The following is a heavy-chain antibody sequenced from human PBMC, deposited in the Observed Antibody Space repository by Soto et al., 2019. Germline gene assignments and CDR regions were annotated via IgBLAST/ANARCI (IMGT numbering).Heavy chain of an antibody. CDR2: ISHRGGT. CDR1: GGSFSAYY. D-gene: IGHD3-22*01. Sequence: SETLSLTCAVYGGSFSAYYWNWIRQPPGKGLEWLGEISHRGGTKYNPSLESRVTMSVDTSKTQFFLNLSSVTAADTAVYYCASSSMTVYYMDVWGNGTTVTVSS. J-gene: IGHJ6*03. V-gene: IGHV4-34*01. CDR3: ASSSMTVYYMDV.